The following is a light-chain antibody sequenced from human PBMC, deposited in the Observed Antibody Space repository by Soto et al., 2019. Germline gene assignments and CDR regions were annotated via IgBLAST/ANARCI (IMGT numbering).Light chain of an antibody. V-gene: IGKV3-15*01. J-gene: IGKJ3*01. CDR1: QSVSTK. CDR3: EQYKNWPHFT. CDR2: GAS. Sequence: EIVMTQSPATLSVSPGETTTLSCRASQSVSTKLAWYRHKPGQAPRLRTYGASTMSTGIPARFGGSESGTGFTPTIYSLQSEAVAVYCGEQYKNWPHFTFGPGTKVVIK.